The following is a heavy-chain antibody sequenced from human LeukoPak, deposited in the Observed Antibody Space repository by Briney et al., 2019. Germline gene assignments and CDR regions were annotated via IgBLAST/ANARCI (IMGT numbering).Heavy chain of an antibody. J-gene: IGHJ6*03. Sequence: SETLSLTCTVSGGSISSGSYYWSWIRQPPGKGLEWIGSIYYSGSTYYNPSLKSRVTISVDTSKNPFSLKVSSVTAADMAVYYCARGYYYMDVWGKGTTVTVSS. V-gene: IGHV4-39*01. CDR2: IYYSGST. CDR3: ARGYYYMDV. CDR1: GGSISSGSYY.